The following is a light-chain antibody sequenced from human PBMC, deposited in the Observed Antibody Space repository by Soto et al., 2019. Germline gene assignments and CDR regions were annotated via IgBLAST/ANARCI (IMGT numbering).Light chain of an antibody. CDR2: AAS. J-gene: IGKJ1*01. V-gene: IGKV1-39*01. CDR3: LCYITYPWT. CDR1: QNINNY. Sequence: DIQMTQSPSSLSASVGDRVTITCRASQNINNYLNWYHQKPGKAPKLLIYAASSLQSGVPSRFSGSGSGTEFSLTISSLQPEDFATYYCLCYITYPWTFGQGTKVDIK.